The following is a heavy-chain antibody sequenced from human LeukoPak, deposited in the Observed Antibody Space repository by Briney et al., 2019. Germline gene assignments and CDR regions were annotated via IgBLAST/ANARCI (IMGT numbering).Heavy chain of an antibody. Sequence: GGSLRLSCAASGFTFDDYGMSWVRRTPGKGLEWVSGINWNGDSTGYADSVKGRFIISRDNAKNSLYLQMNSLRAEDTAFYYCARVGGATGYYFDSWGQGTLVTVSS. J-gene: IGHJ4*02. CDR2: INWNGDST. D-gene: IGHD3-16*01. CDR1: GFTFDDYG. CDR3: ARVGGATGYYFDS. V-gene: IGHV3-20*04.